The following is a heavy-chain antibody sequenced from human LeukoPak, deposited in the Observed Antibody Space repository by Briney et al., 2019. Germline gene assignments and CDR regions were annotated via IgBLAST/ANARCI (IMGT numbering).Heavy chain of an antibody. D-gene: IGHD3-10*01. J-gene: IGHJ4*02. V-gene: IGHV3-33*01. CDR2: VWHDGSNR. Sequence: GRSLRLSCTAPGFTFSSYAIHWMRQAPGKGLEWVALVWHDGSNRYCADSVEGRFTISRDNSKNTVYLQMNSLRAEDTAVYYCARGLFGSGSCPDYWGQGTLVTVSS. CDR3: ARGLFGSGSCPDY. CDR1: GFTFSSYA.